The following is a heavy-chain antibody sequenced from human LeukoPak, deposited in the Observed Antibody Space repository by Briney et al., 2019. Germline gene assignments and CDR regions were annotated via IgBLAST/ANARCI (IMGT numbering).Heavy chain of an antibody. CDR3: AKETLGYCTGGVCSHFDY. V-gene: IGHV3-23*01. J-gene: IGHJ4*02. Sequence: GGSLRLSCAASGFTFSSYAMSWVRQAPGKGLEWVSAIRSTGGSTNYADSVKGRFTISRDNSKNTLFLQMNSLRAEDTAVYYCAKETLGYCTGGVCSHFDYWGQGTLVTVSS. CDR1: GFTFSSYA. D-gene: IGHD2-8*02. CDR2: IRSTGGST.